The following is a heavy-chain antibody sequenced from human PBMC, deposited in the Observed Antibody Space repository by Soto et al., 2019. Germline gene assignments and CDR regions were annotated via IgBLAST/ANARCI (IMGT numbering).Heavy chain of an antibody. D-gene: IGHD6-13*01. J-gene: IGHJ5*02. CDR2: IWYDGSHK. CDR3: ARDVAATGAARWLDP. CDR1: GFPFGSHG. V-gene: IGHV3-33*01. Sequence: QVQVVESGGGVVQSGRSLRLSCEASGFPFGSHGMHWVRQAPGKGLEWVAFIWYDGSHKDYAASVRGRFTISKDDSKKTLYLEMDNLRGEDTAIYYCARDVAATGAARWLDPWGQGTLVSVSS.